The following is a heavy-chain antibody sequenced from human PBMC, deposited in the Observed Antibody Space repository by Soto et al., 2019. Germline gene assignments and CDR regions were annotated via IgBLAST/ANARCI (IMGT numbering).Heavy chain of an antibody. Sequence: GGSLRLSCAASGFTFSDHYMDWVRQAPGKGLEWVGRTRNKANSYTTEYAASVKGRFTISRDDSKNSLYLQMNSLKTEDTAVYYCARFSRYYYDSSGYSYYYGMDVWGQGTTVTV. V-gene: IGHV3-72*01. D-gene: IGHD3-22*01. J-gene: IGHJ6*02. CDR3: ARFSRYYYDSSGYSYYYGMDV. CDR1: GFTFSDHY. CDR2: TRNKANSYTT.